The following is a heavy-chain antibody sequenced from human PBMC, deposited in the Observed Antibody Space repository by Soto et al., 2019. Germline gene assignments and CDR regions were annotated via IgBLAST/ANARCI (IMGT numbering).Heavy chain of an antibody. CDR3: VKRCSGADCYSH. J-gene: IGHJ4*02. CDR2: ISSNGHNT. CDR1: GFTFSDYA. D-gene: IGHD2-15*01. V-gene: IGHV3-64D*08. Sequence: EVQLVESGGGLAQPGGSLRPSCSASGFTFSDYAMHWVRQAPGKGLEYVSAISSNGHNTYYADSVKGRFTISRDNSKNTLYLQMSSLRPEDTAVFYCVKRCSGADCYSHWGQGTLVTVSS.